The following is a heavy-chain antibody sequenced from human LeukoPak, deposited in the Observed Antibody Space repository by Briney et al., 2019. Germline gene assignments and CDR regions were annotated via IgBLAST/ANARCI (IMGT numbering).Heavy chain of an antibody. Sequence: QTGGSLGLSCSASGFTFSSYVMHWVRQAPGKGLEWVSALSPSGGITYYEDSVKGRFTISRDNSKNTLYLQMKSLRAEDTAVYYCAKGVNYFVLEYWGQGTLVTISS. D-gene: IGHD3-10*02. J-gene: IGHJ4*02. V-gene: IGHV3-23*01. CDR1: GFTFSSYV. CDR3: AKGVNYFVLEY. CDR2: LSPSGGIT.